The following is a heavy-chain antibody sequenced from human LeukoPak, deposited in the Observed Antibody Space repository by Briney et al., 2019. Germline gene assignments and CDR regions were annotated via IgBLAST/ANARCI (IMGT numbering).Heavy chain of an antibody. CDR2: ISYDGINK. V-gene: IGHV3-30*04. D-gene: IGHD1-26*01. Sequence: GGSLRLSCAASGFTFSQYAMHWVRQAPGKGLDWVAVISYDGINKHFADSVKGRFTISRDSSRNTLYLQMNSLRPEDTAVYYCARDGDGSSYFDYWGQGTLVTVSS. CDR1: GFTFSQYA. CDR3: ARDGDGSSYFDY. J-gene: IGHJ4*02.